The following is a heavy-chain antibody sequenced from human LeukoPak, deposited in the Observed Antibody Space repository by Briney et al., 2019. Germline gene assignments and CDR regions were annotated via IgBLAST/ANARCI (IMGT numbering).Heavy chain of an antibody. CDR1: GFIFSNYW. D-gene: IGHD2-15*01. Sequence: GGSLRLSCATSGFIFSNYWMTWVRQAPGKGLEWVANIDHDGSEKNYVDSVQGRFTISRDNANNSLYLQMNSLRAEDTALYYCARLSCSGGNCYSAFDYWGQGTLVTVSS. CDR3: ARLSCSGGNCYSAFDY. J-gene: IGHJ4*02. CDR2: IDHDGSEK. V-gene: IGHV3-7*01.